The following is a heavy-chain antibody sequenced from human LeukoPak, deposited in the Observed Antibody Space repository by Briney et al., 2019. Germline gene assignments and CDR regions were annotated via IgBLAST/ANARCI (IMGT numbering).Heavy chain of an antibody. J-gene: IGHJ4*02. CDR2: LSDAGVRI. D-gene: IGHD6-6*01. CDR3: ANTHCDSSPIVWNF. CDR1: GFTFSSYW. V-gene: IGHV3-23*01. Sequence: GGSLRLSCAASGFTFSSYWMSWVRQAPGKGLEWVSGLSDAGVRIFYSDSVKGRFTISRDNSKNTLYLQMDSLRAEDTAVYYCANTHCDSSPIVWNFWGQGTLVTVSS.